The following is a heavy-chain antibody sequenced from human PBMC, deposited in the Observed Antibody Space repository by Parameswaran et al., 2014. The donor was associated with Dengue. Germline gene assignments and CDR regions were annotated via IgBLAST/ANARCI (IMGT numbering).Heavy chain of an antibody. J-gene: IGHJ6*02. D-gene: IGHD2-2*02. Sequence: ISNARLVRQAPGQGLEWMGRIIFMPDIANYAQKFQGRVTITADKSTNTVYMELSSLRSEDTAVYYCARDFCSYIGCYRDYGMDVWGLGTTVTVSS. CDR2: IIFMPDIA. V-gene: IGHV1-69*04. CDR3: ARDFCSYIGCYRDYGMDV. CDR1: ISNA.